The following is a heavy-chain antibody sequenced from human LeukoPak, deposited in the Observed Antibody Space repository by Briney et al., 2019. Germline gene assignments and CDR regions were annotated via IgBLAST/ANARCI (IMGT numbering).Heavy chain of an antibody. D-gene: IGHD5-24*01. Sequence: KSGGSLRLSCAASGFSFNEYSMNGVRQAPGKGGEGVSYIRISSGNTKYADSVKGRFTISGDKAKKTVYLQMNSLRGEDTAVYYCARDHNYSFDNWGQGTLVTVSS. J-gene: IGHJ4*02. V-gene: IGHV3-11*06. CDR2: IRISSGNT. CDR1: GFSFNEYS. CDR3: ARDHNYSFDN.